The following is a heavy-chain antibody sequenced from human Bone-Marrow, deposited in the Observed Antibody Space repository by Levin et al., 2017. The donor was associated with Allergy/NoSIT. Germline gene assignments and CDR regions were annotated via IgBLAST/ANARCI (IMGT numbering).Heavy chain of an antibody. J-gene: IGHJ4*02. Sequence: SCAASGFTFTYAWMSWVRQASGKGPELIGRIKSKTSGGTADYAAPVKGRFTISRDDSYSTVYLQMNSLKIEDTAVYYCVTDVASQGSGEFDYWGQGALVTVSS. CDR2: IKSKTSGGTA. CDR3: VTDVASQGSGEFDY. V-gene: IGHV3-15*01. CDR1: GFTFTYAW. D-gene: IGHD7-27*01.